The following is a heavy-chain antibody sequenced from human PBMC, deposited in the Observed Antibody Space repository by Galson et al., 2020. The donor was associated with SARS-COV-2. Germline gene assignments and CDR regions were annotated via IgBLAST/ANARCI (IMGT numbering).Heavy chain of an antibody. CDR3: ARGGGYDFWSGYFVDY. CDR2: IYYGGST. D-gene: IGHD3-3*01. Sequence: SETLSLTCTVSGVSISSYYWSWIRQPPGKGLEWLGYIYYGGSTNYNPSLKSRVTISVDTSKNQFSLKLSSVTAADTAVYYCARGGGYDFWSGYFVDYWGQGTLVTVSS. CDR1: GVSISSYY. V-gene: IGHV4-59*01. J-gene: IGHJ4*02.